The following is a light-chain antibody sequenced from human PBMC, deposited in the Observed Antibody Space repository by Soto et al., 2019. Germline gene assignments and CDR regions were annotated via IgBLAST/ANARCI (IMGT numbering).Light chain of an antibody. CDR1: QSISSY. J-gene: IGKJ3*01. Sequence: DIQMTQSPSSLSASVGDRVTITCRASQSISSYLNWYQQKPGKAPKLLIYAASSLQIGVPSRFSGSGSGTDFTLTISSPQAEDFPTYYRHQSYSTLTFGPGTKVDIK. CDR3: HQSYSTLT. V-gene: IGKV1-39*01. CDR2: AAS.